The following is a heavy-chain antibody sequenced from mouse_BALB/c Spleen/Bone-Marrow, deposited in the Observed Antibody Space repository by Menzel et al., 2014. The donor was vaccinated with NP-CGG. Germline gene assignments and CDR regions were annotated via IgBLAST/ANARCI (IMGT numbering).Heavy chain of an antibody. CDR2: ISTYYGDA. V-gene: IGHV1S137*01. CDR3: ARSDGFDY. Sequence: LEESGAELVRPGVSVKISCKGSGYTFTDYALHWVKRSHAKSLEWIGIISTYYGDASYNQKFKGKATMTVDKSSSTAYMELARLTSEDSAIYYCARSDGFDYWGQGTTLTVSS. J-gene: IGHJ2*01. CDR1: GYTFTDYA. D-gene: IGHD2-3*01.